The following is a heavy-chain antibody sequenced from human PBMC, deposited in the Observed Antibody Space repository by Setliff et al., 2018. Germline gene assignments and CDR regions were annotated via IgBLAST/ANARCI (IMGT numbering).Heavy chain of an antibody. J-gene: IGHJ6*03. CDR3: ARMSGFQYMDV. CDR1: GDSMSGAS. Sequence: SETLSLTCTVSGDSMSGASIWSWIRQPPGKGLEFMGYVFPNGATKYDPSLKSRLTISVDTSKNQFSLSLTSVTAEDTAVYYCARMSGFQYMDVWGKGTPVTVSS. V-gene: IGHV4-4*08. D-gene: IGHD3-3*01. CDR2: VFPNGAT.